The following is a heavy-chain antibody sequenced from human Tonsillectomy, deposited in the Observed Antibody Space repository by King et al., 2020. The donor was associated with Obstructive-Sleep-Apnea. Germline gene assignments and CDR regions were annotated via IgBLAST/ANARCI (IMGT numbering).Heavy chain of an antibody. CDR3: ARDRGDYGDRRDAFDI. Sequence: LVQSGGGVVQPGRSLRLSCAASGFTFSTYAMHWVRQAPGKGLEWVAVISYDGSNKYYADSVKGRFTISRDNSKNTLYLQMNSLRAEDTAVYYCARDRGDYGDRRDAFDIWGQGTMVTVSS. J-gene: IGHJ3*02. V-gene: IGHV3-30*04. D-gene: IGHD4-17*01. CDR1: GFTFSTYA. CDR2: ISYDGSNK.